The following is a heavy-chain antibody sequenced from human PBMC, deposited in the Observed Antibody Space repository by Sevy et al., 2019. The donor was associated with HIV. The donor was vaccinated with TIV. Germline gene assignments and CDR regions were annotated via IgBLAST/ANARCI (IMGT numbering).Heavy chain of an antibody. Sequence: GGSLRLSCAASGFTFSSYAMTWVRQAPGKGLEWVSGISGSGYSTYYADSVKGRFTISRDNSKNTLYLQMNSLRAEDTAVYYCAKEGGGYNHDSSGLFDYWGHGTLVTVSS. CDR3: AKEGGGYNHDSSGLFDY. J-gene: IGHJ4*01. CDR2: ISGSGYST. V-gene: IGHV3-23*01. CDR1: GFTFSSYA. D-gene: IGHD3-22*01.